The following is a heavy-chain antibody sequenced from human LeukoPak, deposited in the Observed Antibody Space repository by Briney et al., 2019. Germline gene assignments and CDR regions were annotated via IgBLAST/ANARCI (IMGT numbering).Heavy chain of an antibody. Sequence: SETLSLTCAVYGGSFSGYYWSWIRQPPGKGLEWIGEINHSGSTNYNPSLKSRVTISVDTSKNQFSLKLSSVTAADTAVYYCARAPPTMSDAFDIWGQGTMVTVSS. D-gene: IGHD5-12*01. CDR1: GGSFSGYY. V-gene: IGHV4-34*01. CDR2: INHSGST. CDR3: ARAPPTMSDAFDI. J-gene: IGHJ3*02.